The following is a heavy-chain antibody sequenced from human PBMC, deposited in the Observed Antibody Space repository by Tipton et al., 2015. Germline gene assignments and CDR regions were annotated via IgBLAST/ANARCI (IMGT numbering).Heavy chain of an antibody. CDR2: VSYNGDSK. D-gene: IGHD6-13*01. CDR1: GFSFGNYA. V-gene: IGHV3-30*03. Sequence: SLRLSCAASGFSFGNYAIHWLRQAPGKGLEWVALVSYNGDSKYYGDSVRGRFTISRDNAKNSLYLQMNSLRDEDTAMYYCASRIAAALNWFDPWGQGIQVTVSS. J-gene: IGHJ5*02. CDR3: ASRIAAALNWFDP.